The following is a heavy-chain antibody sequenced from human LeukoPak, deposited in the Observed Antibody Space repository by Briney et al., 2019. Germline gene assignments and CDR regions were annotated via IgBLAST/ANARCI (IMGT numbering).Heavy chain of an antibody. V-gene: IGHV4-31*03. CDR2: IYYSGST. CDR3: ARVMGNNGGSSRRGFYYYGMDV. Sequence: PSQTLPLTCTVSGGSINSGGYYWSWIRQHPGKGLEWIGYIYYSGSTYYNPSLKSRVNISVDTSKNQFSLKLSSLTAADTAVYYCARVMGNNGGSSRRGFYYYGMDVWGLGTTVTVSS. J-gene: IGHJ6*02. CDR1: GGSINSGGYY. D-gene: IGHD4-23*01.